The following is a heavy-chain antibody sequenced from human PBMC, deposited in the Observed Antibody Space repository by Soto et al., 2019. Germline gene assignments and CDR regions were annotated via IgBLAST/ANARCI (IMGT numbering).Heavy chain of an antibody. J-gene: IGHJ4*02. CDR1: GGTFSSYA. V-gene: IGHV1-69*13. Sequence: ASVKVSCKASGGTFSSYAISWVRQAPGQGLEWMGGIIPIFGTANYAQKFQGRVTITADESTSTAYMELSSLRSEDTAVYYCARDISRYDSSGYSDYWGQGTLVTVSS. CDR3: ARDISRYDSSGYSDY. CDR2: IIPIFGTA. D-gene: IGHD3-22*01.